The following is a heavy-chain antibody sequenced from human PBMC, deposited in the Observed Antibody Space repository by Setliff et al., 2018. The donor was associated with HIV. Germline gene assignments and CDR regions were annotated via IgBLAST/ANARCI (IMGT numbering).Heavy chain of an antibody. J-gene: IGHJ1*01. CDR3: ARGESTTWDLAEYFQH. CDR2: VYYTGTT. Sequence: PSETLSLTCTVSGVSVSSGGYYWSWIRQHPGKGPEWIGYVYYTGTTYFNPSLKSRITISVDTSKNQFSLKLGFVTAADTAVYYCARGESTTWDLAEYFQHWGHGTLVTVSS. V-gene: IGHV4-31*03. CDR1: GVSVSSGGYY. D-gene: IGHD2-2*01.